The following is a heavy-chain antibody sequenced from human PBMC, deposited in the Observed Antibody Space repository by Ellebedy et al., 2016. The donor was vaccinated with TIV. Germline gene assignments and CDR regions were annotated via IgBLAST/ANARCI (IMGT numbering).Heavy chain of an antibody. D-gene: IGHD3-16*01. Sequence: MPSETLSLTCTVSGGSISSSSYYWGWIRQPPGKGLEWIGSIYHSGSTYYNPSLKSRVTISVDRSKNQFSLKLSSVTAADTAVYYCASSKRGGFDYWGQGTLVTVSS. CDR3: ASSKRGGFDY. J-gene: IGHJ4*02. V-gene: IGHV4-39*07. CDR2: IYHSGST. CDR1: GGSISSSSYY.